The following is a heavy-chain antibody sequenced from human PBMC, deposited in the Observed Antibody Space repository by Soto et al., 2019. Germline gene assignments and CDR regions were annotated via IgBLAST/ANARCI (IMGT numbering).Heavy chain of an antibody. D-gene: IGHD3-10*01. Sequence: PSETLSLTCTVSGGSISSSSYYWGWIRQPPGKGLEWIGSIYYSGSTYYNPSLKSRVTISVDTSKNQFSLKLSSVTAADTAVYYCARWTAIWFGELLPNPDWFDPWGQGTLVTVSS. CDR2: IYYSGST. V-gene: IGHV4-39*01. CDR3: ARWTAIWFGELLPNPDWFDP. J-gene: IGHJ5*02. CDR1: GGSISSSSYY.